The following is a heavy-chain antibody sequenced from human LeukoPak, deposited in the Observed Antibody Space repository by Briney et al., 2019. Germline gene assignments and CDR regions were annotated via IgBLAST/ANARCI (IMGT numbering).Heavy chain of an antibody. V-gene: IGHV3-23*01. J-gene: IGHJ3*02. CDR1: GFTFSSYA. D-gene: IGHD3-22*01. CDR2: ISGSGGST. Sequence: PGGSLRLSCAASGFTFSSYAMSWVRQAPGKGLEWVSAISGSGGSTYYADSVKGRFTISRDNSKNTLYLQMNSLRAEDTAVYYCAKDQGPIGSSGYYSGDAFDIWGQGTMVTVSS. CDR3: AKDQGPIGSSGYYSGDAFDI.